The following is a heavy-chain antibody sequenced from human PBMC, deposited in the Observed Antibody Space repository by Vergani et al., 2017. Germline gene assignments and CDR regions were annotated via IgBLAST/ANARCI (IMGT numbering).Heavy chain of an antibody. V-gene: IGHV4-34*01. CDR3: AGIVGATRNYYYYMDV. CDR2: INNSGST. J-gene: IGHJ6*03. CDR1: GGSFSGYY. Sequence: QVQLQQWGAGLLKPSETLSLTCAVYGGSFSGYYWSWIRQPPGKGLEWIGEINNSGSTNYNPSLKSRVTISVDTSKNQFSLKLSSVTAADTAVYYCAGIVGATRNYYYYMDVWGKGTTVTVSS. D-gene: IGHD1-26*01.